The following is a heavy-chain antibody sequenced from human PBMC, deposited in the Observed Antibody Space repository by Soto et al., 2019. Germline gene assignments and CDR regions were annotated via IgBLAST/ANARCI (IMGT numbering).Heavy chain of an antibody. Sequence: GGSLRLSCAASGFTFSSYAMSWVRQAPGKGLEWVSAISGSGGSTYYADSVKGRFTISRDNSKNTLYLQMNSLRAEDTAVYYCAKDRGGTVTTKNQGHWFDPWGQGSLVTVSS. D-gene: IGHD4-17*01. CDR3: AKDRGGTVTTKNQGHWFDP. CDR2: ISGSGGST. J-gene: IGHJ5*02. V-gene: IGHV3-23*01. CDR1: GFTFSSYA.